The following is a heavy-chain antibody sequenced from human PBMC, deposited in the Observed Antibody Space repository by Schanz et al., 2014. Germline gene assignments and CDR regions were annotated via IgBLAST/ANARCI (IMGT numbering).Heavy chain of an antibody. CDR2: IGSSSSRI. CDR1: GFSFSDHA. CDR3: ARDRRNADLDY. V-gene: IGHV3-48*01. Sequence: PGGSLRLSCAASGFSFSDHAMDWVRQAAGKGLEWISYIGSSSSRIDHADSVKGRFTISRDNAKNSLYLEMNSLRAEDTALYYCARDRRNADLDYWGQGTLVTVSS. D-gene: IGHD1-1*01. J-gene: IGHJ4*02.